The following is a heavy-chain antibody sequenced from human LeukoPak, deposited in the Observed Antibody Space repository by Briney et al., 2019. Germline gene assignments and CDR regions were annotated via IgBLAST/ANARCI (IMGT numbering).Heavy chain of an antibody. Sequence: ASVKVSCKASGYTFTSYDINWVRQAPGQGLEWMGLMNPNSGDTGYAQKFQGRVTMTRNTSISTAYMELSSLRSDDTAVYYCAREGDYCSSTSCHIGASPGNDWGQGTMVTVSS. CDR2: MNPNSGDT. D-gene: IGHD2-2*02. CDR3: AREGDYCSSTSCHIGASPGND. CDR1: GYTFTSYD. V-gene: IGHV1-8*01. J-gene: IGHJ3*01.